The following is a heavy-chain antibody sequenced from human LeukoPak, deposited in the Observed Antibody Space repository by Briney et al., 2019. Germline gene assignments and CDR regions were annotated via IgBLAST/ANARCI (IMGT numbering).Heavy chain of an antibody. Sequence: PSETLCVTCTVSGGSISSSSYCGGWIRQPPGRGLEWIGSIYYSGSTYYNPSLKSRVTISVHTSKNQFSLKLSSVTAADTAVYYCARHRFGELLHFDLWGRGTLVTVSS. J-gene: IGHJ2*01. D-gene: IGHD3-10*01. CDR2: IYYSGST. CDR1: GGSISSSSYC. CDR3: ARHRFGELLHFDL. V-gene: IGHV4-39*01.